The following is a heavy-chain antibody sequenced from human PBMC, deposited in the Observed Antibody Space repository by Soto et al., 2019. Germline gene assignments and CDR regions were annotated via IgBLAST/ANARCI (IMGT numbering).Heavy chain of an antibody. V-gene: IGHV4-30-4*01. Sequence: SETLSLTCTVSGGSISSGDYYWSWIRQPPGKGLEWIGYIYYSGSTYYNPSLKSRVTISVDTSKNQFSLKLSSVTAADTAVYYCARGSYYDSSGHYMPEYYFDYWGQGTLVTVSS. CDR1: GGSISSGDYY. D-gene: IGHD3-22*01. CDR3: ARGSYYDSSGHYMPEYYFDY. J-gene: IGHJ4*02. CDR2: IYYSGST.